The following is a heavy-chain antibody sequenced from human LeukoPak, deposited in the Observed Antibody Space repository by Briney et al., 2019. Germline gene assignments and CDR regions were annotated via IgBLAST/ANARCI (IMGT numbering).Heavy chain of an antibody. V-gene: IGHV3-20*04. Sequence: PGGSLRLSCAASGFTFDDYGMSWVRQAPGKGLEWVSGINWNGGSIGYADSVKGRFTISRDNAKNSLYLQMNSLRAEDTALYYCARARGSGGSGSYSFFDYWGQGTLVTVSS. J-gene: IGHJ4*02. D-gene: IGHD3-10*01. CDR1: GFTFDDYG. CDR2: INWNGGSI. CDR3: ARARGSGGSGSYSFFDY.